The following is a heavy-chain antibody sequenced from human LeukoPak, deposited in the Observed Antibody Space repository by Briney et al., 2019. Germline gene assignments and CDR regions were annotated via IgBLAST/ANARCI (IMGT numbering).Heavy chain of an antibody. CDR2: ILYDGSNK. J-gene: IGHJ4*02. Sequence: GRSLRLSCAASGFTFSTYTMHWVRQAPGKGLEWVALILYDGSNKYYADSVKGRFTISRDNAKNSLYLQMNSLRAEDTAVYYCARVSSTSFDYWGQGTLVTVSS. D-gene: IGHD2-2*01. CDR3: ARVSSTSFDY. V-gene: IGHV3-30*04. CDR1: GFTFSTYT.